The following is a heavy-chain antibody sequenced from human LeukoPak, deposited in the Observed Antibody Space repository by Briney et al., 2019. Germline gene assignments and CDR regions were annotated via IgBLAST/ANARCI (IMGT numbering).Heavy chain of an antibody. CDR2: ISYSGGAT. D-gene: IGHD3-22*01. Sequence: GGSLRLSCAASGFTFSSYAMSWVRQAPGKGLEWVSTISYSGGATYYADSVQGRFTISRDNSKNTLYLQMDSLRAEGTAIYYCAKARSGYGLDNWGQGTLVTVSS. V-gene: IGHV3-23*01. CDR3: AKARSGYGLDN. J-gene: IGHJ4*02. CDR1: GFTFSSYA.